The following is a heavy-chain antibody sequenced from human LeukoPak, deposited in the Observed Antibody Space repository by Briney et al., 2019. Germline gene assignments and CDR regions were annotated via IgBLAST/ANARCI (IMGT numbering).Heavy chain of an antibody. CDR3: ARDLGRYCSGGSCYYYSMDV. J-gene: IGHJ6*03. CDR2: ISTYNGNT. CDR1: GYTFTSYG. D-gene: IGHD2-15*01. Sequence: ASVKVSCKASGYTFTSYGISWVRQAPGQGLEWMGWISTYNGNTNYAQKLQGRVTMTTDTSTSTAYMELRSLRSDDTAVYYCARDLGRYCSGGSCYYYSMDVWGKGTTVTISS. V-gene: IGHV1-18*01.